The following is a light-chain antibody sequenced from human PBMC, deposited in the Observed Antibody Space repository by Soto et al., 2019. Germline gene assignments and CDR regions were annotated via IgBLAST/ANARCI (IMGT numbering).Light chain of an antibody. J-gene: IGKJ4*01. CDR3: QQLNSYLLT. CDR1: QGISSY. CDR2: AAS. V-gene: IGKV1-9*01. Sequence: IQLTQSPSSLSASVGDRVTITCRASQGISSYLAWYQQKPGKAPKLLIYAASTLRSGVPSRFSGSGSGTDFTLTISSLQPEDFATYYCQQLNSYLLTFGGGTKVEIK.